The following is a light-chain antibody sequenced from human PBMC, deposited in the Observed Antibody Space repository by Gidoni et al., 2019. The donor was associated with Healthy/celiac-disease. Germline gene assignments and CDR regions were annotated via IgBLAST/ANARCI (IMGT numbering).Light chain of an antibody. J-gene: IGLJ3*02. CDR1: SSDVGGYKY. CDR2: DVS. Sequence: QSALTQPSSVSGSPGQSITISCTGTSSDVGGYKYVSWYQQHPGKAPKLMIYDVSSRPSGISNRFSGSKSGNTASLTISGLQAEDEADYYCSSYTRSNTRVFGGGTKVTVL. CDR3: SSYTRSNTRV. V-gene: IGLV2-14*01.